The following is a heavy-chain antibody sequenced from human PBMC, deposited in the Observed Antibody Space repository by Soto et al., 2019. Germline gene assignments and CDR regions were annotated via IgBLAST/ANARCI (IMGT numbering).Heavy chain of an antibody. CDR1: GFTLSTSGVG. Sequence: QITLEESGPTRVKPTQTLALTCTFSGFTLSTSGVGVGWIRQPPGKALEWLALIYWDDDKRYNPSLKTRLTISKDXLKXQXDLTMTHMDPVDTATYYCAHRAIYSGSYWDGGYFDSWGQGTLVTISS. CDR3: AHRAIYSGSYWDGGYFDS. V-gene: IGHV2-5*02. J-gene: IGHJ4*02. D-gene: IGHD1-26*01. CDR2: IYWDDDK.